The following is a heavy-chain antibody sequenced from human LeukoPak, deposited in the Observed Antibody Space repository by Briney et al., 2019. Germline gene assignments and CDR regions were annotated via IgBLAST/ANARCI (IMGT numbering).Heavy chain of an antibody. CDR2: INPKGGTT. Sequence: AASVKVSCKAAGQTFTFYFMHWVRQAPGQGFEWMGVINPKGGTTTYAQKFQGRVSMTTDTYTNTVYMELNSLRSDDTAVYYCTRAPNFDSGSYRHFQQWGQGTLVIVS. CDR3: TRAPNFDSGSYRHFQQ. D-gene: IGHD3-10*01. J-gene: IGHJ1*01. CDR1: GQTFTFYF. V-gene: IGHV1-46*01.